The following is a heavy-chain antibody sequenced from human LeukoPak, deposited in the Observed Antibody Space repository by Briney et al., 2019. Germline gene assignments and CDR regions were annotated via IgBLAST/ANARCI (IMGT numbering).Heavy chain of an antibody. J-gene: IGHJ4*02. CDR3: AKGGGSSCYSPSDY. V-gene: IGHV3-23*01. CDR1: GFTFSSYA. Sequence: GGSLRLSCGGSGFTFSSYAMSWVRQAPGKGLEWASAISGSGTDTFYANSVKGRFTISRDNPKNTLYLQMNSLRAEDTAVYYCAKGGGSSCYSPSDYWGQGTLVTVSS. CDR2: ISGSGTDT. D-gene: IGHD2-15*01.